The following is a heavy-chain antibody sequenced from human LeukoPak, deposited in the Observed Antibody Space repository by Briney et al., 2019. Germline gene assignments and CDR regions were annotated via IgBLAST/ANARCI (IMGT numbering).Heavy chain of an antibody. CDR2: INPNSGGT. J-gene: IGHJ2*01. CDR3: ARDVYTSGWRYFDL. CDR1: GYTFTGYS. Sequence: APGKLCCKASGYTFTGYSMHWVRQTPGQGLEWRGWINPNSGGTNYSQKFQGRVTMTRDTSIGTAYMEMNRLTYDDTAIYYCARDVYTSGWRYFDLWGHGTLVTVSS. V-gene: IGHV1-2*02. D-gene: IGHD6-19*01.